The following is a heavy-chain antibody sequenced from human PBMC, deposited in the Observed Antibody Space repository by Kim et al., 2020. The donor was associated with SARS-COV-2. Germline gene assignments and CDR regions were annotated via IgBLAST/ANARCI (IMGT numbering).Heavy chain of an antibody. CDR3: ARVSGRYYGSGSYWPFDI. V-gene: IGHV1-3*01. CDR1: GYTFTSYA. Sequence: ASVTVSCKASGYTFTSYAMHWVRQAPGQRLEWMGWINAGNGNTKYSQKFQGRVTITRDTSASTAYMELSSLRSEDTAVYYCARVSGRYYGSGSYWPFDIWGQGTMVTVSS. J-gene: IGHJ3*02. CDR2: INAGNGNT. D-gene: IGHD3-10*01.